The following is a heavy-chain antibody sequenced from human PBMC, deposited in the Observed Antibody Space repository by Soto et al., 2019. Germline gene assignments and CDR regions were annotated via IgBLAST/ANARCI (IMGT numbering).Heavy chain of an antibody. CDR1: GYTFTSYG. Sequence: ASVKVSCKASGYTFTSYGISWVRQAPGQGLEWMGWISAYNGNTNYAQKLQGRVTMTTDTSTSTAYMELRSLRSDDTAVYYCARDSIAVAHLTYYYGMDVWGQAPTVTVSS. CDR2: ISAYNGNT. CDR3: ARDSIAVAHLTYYYGMDV. D-gene: IGHD6-19*01. V-gene: IGHV1-18*01. J-gene: IGHJ6*02.